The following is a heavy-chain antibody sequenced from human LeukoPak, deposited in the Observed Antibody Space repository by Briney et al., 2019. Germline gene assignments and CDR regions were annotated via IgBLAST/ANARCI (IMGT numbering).Heavy chain of an antibody. Sequence: PSETLSLTCTVSGGSISSGYYWSWIRQPPGKGLEWIGYIYYTGNTYYNPSPKSRITMSVDTSKNHFSLKLSSVTGADTAVYYCARGPSFGSSSRFDLWGRGTLVSVSS. J-gene: IGHJ2*01. D-gene: IGHD6-13*01. V-gene: IGHV4-31*03. CDR3: ARGPSFGSSSRFDL. CDR2: IYYTGNT. CDR1: GGSISSGYY.